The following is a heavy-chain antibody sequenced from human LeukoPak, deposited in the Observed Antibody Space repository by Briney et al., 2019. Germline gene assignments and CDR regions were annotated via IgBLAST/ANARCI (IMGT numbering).Heavy chain of an antibody. CDR1: GGSISSYY. CDR2: IYYSGDT. V-gene: IGHV4-59*08. J-gene: IGHJ1*01. CDR3: ARRDNSDWYGEYFQL. Sequence: SETLSLTCTVSGGSISSYYWSWIRHPPGKGLEWIGYIYYSGDTNYNPSLRSRVTISVDTSKDQFSLKLSSVTAADTAVYYCARRDNSDWYGEYFQLWGQGTLVTVSS. D-gene: IGHD6-19*01.